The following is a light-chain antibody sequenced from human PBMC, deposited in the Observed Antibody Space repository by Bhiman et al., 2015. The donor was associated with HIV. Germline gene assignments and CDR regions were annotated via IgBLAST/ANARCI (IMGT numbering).Light chain of an antibody. CDR2: EVD. V-gene: IGLV2-8*01. J-gene: IGLJ1*01. CDR3: CSFTGDTHLYV. Sequence: QSALTQPPSASGSPGQSVSISCTGTSSDVGGYNYVSWYRQYPGKAPTIILYEVDKRPSGVPDRFSGSKFGNTASLTISELQTEDEADYYCCSFTGDTHLYVFGSGTTVTVL. CDR1: SSDVGGYNY.